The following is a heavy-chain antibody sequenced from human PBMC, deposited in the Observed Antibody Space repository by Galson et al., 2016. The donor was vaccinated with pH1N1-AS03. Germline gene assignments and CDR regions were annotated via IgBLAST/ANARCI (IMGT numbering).Heavy chain of an antibody. J-gene: IGHJ6*04. V-gene: IGHV3-73*01. D-gene: IGHD3-10*01. CDR2: IRSKTNTYAT. CDR1: ELTFSGSA. CDR3: AGRGGDRGDLSYYYYRDV. Sequence: SLRLSCAASELTFSGSAVHWVRQAPGKGLEWVGRIRSKTNTYATAYAESVKGRFTISRDESKNTAYLEMNGLKSEDTAGYHCAGRGGDRGDLSYYYYRDVWGRGTPVTVSS.